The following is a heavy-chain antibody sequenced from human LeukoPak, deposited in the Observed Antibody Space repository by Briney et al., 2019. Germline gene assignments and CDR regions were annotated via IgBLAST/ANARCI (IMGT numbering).Heavy chain of an antibody. Sequence: KPSETLSLTCAVYGGSFSGYYWSWIRQPPGKGLEWIGEINHSGSTNYNPSLKSRVTISVDRSKNQFSLKLSSVTAADTAVYYCARRGYVLDYWGQGTLVTVSS. V-gene: IGHV4-34*01. CDR3: ARRGYVLDY. CDR1: GGSFSGYY. CDR2: INHSGST. D-gene: IGHD2-15*01. J-gene: IGHJ4*02.